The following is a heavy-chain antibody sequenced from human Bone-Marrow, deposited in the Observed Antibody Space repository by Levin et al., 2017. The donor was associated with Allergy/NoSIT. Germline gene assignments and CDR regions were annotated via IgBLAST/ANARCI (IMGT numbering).Heavy chain of an antibody. J-gene: IGHJ3*02. D-gene: IGHD7-27*01. CDR2: IKQDGSEK. V-gene: IGHV3-7*02. Sequence: GGSLRLSCAASGFTFSSYWMSWVRQAPGKGLEWVANIKQDGSEKYYVDSVKGRFTISRDNAKNSLYLQMNSLRAEDTAVYYCAKPITANWGSFCAFDIWGQGTMVTVSS. CDR1: GFTFSSYW. CDR3: AKPITANWGSFCAFDI.